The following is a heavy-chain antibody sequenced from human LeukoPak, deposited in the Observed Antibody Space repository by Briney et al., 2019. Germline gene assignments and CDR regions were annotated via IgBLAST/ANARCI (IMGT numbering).Heavy chain of an antibody. CDR3: AREEYSGSYYFDY. V-gene: IGHV3-23*01. CDR1: GFTFSTHA. J-gene: IGHJ4*02. D-gene: IGHD1-26*01. CDR2: IIDSGGAT. Sequence: PGGSLRLSCAASGFTFSTHAMSWVRQAPRRGLEWVSSIIDSGGATYYADSVKGRFTISRDNSKNTLYLQMNSLRAEDTAVYYCAREEYSGSYYFDYWGQGTLVTVSS.